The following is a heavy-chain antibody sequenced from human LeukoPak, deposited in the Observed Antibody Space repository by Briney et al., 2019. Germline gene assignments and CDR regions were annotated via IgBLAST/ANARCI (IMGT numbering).Heavy chain of an antibody. V-gene: IGHV3-23*01. CDR3: AKTPEHSSGWYEPYYFDY. Sequence: GGSLRLSCAASGFTFSSYAMSWVRQAPGKGPEWGSPIIGSGGSTYYADSVKGRFTISRDNSKSTLYLQMNSLRAEDTAVYYCAKTPEHSSGWYEPYYFDYWGQGTLVTVSS. CDR1: GFTFSSYA. J-gene: IGHJ4*02. D-gene: IGHD6-19*01. CDR2: IIGSGGST.